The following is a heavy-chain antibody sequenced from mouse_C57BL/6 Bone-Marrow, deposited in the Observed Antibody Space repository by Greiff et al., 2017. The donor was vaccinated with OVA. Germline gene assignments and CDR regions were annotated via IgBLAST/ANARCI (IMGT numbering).Heavy chain of an antibody. CDR2: IHPNSGST. Sequence: QVQLKQPGAELVKPGASVKLSCKASGYTFTSYWMPWVQQSPGPGLELIGMIHPNSGSTNYNEKFKSKATLTVDKSSSKAYMQLSSLTSEDSAVYYCARCIGVYYSNKGFAYWGQGTLVTVSA. D-gene: IGHD2-5*01. V-gene: IGHV1-64*01. J-gene: IGHJ3*01. CDR3: ARCIGVYYSNKGFAY. CDR1: GYTFTSYW.